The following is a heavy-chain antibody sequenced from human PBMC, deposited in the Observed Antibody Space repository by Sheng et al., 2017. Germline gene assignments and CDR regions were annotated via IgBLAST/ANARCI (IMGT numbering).Heavy chain of an antibody. D-gene: IGHD6-13*01. CDR1: RYPLSNYD. J-gene: IGHJ4*01. CDR2: ISSSGATI. Sequence: VQLVESGGGLEQPGGSLRLSCAASRYPLSNYDVNWVRQAPGKGLEWVSYISSSGATIYYADSVKGRFTISRDHARNSVNLQMNSLRAEDTAMYFCASKVPAAAADDYWGRGTLVIVSS. V-gene: IGHV3-48*03. CDR3: ASKVPAAAADDY.